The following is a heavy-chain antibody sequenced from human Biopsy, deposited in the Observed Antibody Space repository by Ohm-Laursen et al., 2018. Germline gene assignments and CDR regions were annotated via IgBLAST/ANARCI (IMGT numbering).Heavy chain of an antibody. CDR2: ISSGGRA. J-gene: IGHJ4*02. CDR3: ARERQFRFLEGAFDY. V-gene: IGHV4-61*01. D-gene: IGHD3-3*01. CDR1: GVSINGGRYY. Sequence: TLSLTCTVSGVSINGGRYYWNWIRHHPGKGLQVIGYISSGGRAKYNPSLKSRLTISLDTSKNQLSLRLSSVTAADSAIYYCARERQFRFLEGAFDYWGQGILVTVSS.